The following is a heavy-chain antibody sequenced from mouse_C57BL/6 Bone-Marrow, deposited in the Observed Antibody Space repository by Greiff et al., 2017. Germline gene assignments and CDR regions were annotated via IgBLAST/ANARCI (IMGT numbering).Heavy chain of an antibody. Sequence: VQLQQSGAELVKPGASVKLSCTASGFNINDYYMHWVKQRTEQGLEWIGRIDPEDGETKYAPQFQGKATITADTSSNTAYLQLSSLTSEDTAVDYCARSGYYGSSYVYYAMDYWGQGTSVTVSS. CDR2: IDPEDGET. J-gene: IGHJ4*01. D-gene: IGHD1-1*01. V-gene: IGHV14-2*01. CDR3: ARSGYYGSSYVYYAMDY. CDR1: GFNINDYY.